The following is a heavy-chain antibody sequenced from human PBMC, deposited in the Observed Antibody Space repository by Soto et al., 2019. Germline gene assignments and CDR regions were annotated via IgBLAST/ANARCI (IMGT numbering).Heavy chain of an antibody. CDR3: ARNNDFWSGYPIRYYYYYMEV. D-gene: IGHD3-3*01. CDR2: INAGNGNT. CDR1: GYSLNSYA. J-gene: IGHJ6*03. Sequence: ASAEVSCKACGYSLNSYAMDLVRQEPGQRLEWMGWINAGNGNTKYSQKFQGRVTITRDTSASTAYMELSSLRSEDTAVYYCARNNDFWSGYPIRYYYYYMEVWGKGTTVTVSS. V-gene: IGHV1-3*01.